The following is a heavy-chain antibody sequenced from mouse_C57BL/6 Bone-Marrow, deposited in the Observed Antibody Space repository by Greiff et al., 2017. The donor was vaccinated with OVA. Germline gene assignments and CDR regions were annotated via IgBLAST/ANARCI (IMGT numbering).Heavy chain of an antibody. CDR1: GYTFTDYY. D-gene: IGHD2-2*01. CDR2: INPNNGGT. J-gene: IGHJ2*01. CDR3: AYMVTTESYYFDY. Sequence: EVQLQQSGPELVKPGASVKISCKASGYTFTDYYMNWVKQSHGKSLEWIGDINPNNGGTSYNQKFKGKATLTVDKSSSTAYMELRSLTSEDSAVYYCAYMVTTESYYFDYWGQGTTLTVSS. V-gene: IGHV1-26*01.